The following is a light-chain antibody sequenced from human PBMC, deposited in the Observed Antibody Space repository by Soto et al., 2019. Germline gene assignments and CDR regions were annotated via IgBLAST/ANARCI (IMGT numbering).Light chain of an antibody. V-gene: IGKV3-11*01. J-gene: IGKJ4*01. CDR3: QQRTNWPPT. Sequence: EIVLTQSPATLSLSPGERATLSCRASQSVWNDLVWYHHKPGQAPRLLIYSASNRATGIPARFSGSGSGTDFTLTISSLEPEDFAVYYCQQRTNWPPTFGGGTKVEIK. CDR2: SAS. CDR1: QSVWND.